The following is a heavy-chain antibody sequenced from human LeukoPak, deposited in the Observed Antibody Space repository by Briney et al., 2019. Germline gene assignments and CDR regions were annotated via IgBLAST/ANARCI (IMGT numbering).Heavy chain of an antibody. CDR1: GFTFSSYA. D-gene: IGHD6-19*01. J-gene: IGHJ5*02. Sequence: PGGSLRLSCAASGFTFSSYAMSWVRQAPGKGLEWVSAISGSGGSTYYADSVKGRFTISRDNSKNTLYLQMNSLRAEDTAVYYCAKARASGWYYDQSNWFDPWGQGTLVTVSS. CDR2: ISGSGGST. V-gene: IGHV3-23*01. CDR3: AKARASGWYYDQSNWFDP.